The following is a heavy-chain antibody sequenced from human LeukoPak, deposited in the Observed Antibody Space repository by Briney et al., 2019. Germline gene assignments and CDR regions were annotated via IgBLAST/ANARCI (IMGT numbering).Heavy chain of an antibody. CDR1: GGSFVGYY. Sequence: SETLSQTCAVCGGSFVGYYLSWIRQPPGKGLEWIGEINHSGSTNYNPSLKSRVTISVDTSKNQFSLKLSSVTAADTAVYYCARAGRITGTTPLFEYCGQGTLVTVSS. CDR3: ARAGRITGTTPLFEY. CDR2: INHSGST. D-gene: IGHD1-20*01. V-gene: IGHV4-34*01. J-gene: IGHJ4*02.